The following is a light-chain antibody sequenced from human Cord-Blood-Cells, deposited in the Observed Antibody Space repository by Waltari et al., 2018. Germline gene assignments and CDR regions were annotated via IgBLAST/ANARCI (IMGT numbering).Light chain of an antibody. CDR1: SSDVGRYNL. J-gene: IGLJ3*02. Sequence: QSALTQPASVSGSPGQSITIPCTGTSSDVGRYNLVSWYQQHPGKAPKLTIYDGSKRPSGVSNRFSGSKSGNTASLTISGLQAEDEADYYCCSYAGSSTWVFGGGTKLTVL. CDR3: CSYAGSSTWV. CDR2: DGS. V-gene: IGLV2-23*01.